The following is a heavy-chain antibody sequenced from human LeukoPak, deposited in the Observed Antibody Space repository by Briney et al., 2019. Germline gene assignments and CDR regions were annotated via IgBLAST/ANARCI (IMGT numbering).Heavy chain of an antibody. CDR1: GFTFSDYA. Sequence: PGRSLRLSCAASGFTFSDYAMHWVRQAPGKGLEWVAVISYDGKNKYSADSVKGRFTISRDNSKNTLYLQMNSLRAEDTAVYYCARDGGAAFDYRGQGTLVTVSS. V-gene: IGHV3-30*04. CDR2: ISYDGKNK. D-gene: IGHD3-10*01. J-gene: IGHJ4*02. CDR3: ARDGGAAFDY.